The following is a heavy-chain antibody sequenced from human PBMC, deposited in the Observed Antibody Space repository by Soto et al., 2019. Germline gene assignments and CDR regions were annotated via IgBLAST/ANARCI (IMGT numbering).Heavy chain of an antibody. V-gene: IGHV1-8*01. CDR2: MNPNSGNT. CDR1: GYTFTRYD. J-gene: IGHJ3*02. CDR3: ARNSNSGYDFWPI. D-gene: IGHD5-12*01. Sequence: ASVKVSCKASGYTFTRYDINWVRQATGQGLEWMGWMNPNSGNTGYAQKFQGRVTMTRNTSISTAYMELSSLRSEDTAVYYCARNSNSGYDFWPIWGQGTMVTVSS.